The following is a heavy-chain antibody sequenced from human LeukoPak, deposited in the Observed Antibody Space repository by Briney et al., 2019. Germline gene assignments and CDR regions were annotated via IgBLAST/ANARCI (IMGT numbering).Heavy chain of an antibody. CDR3: ARAPEFSSGWLLDC. Sequence: PSETLSLTCTVSGGSISTYYWSWIRQSAGKGLEWIGRIHTSGSTNYNPSLKGRVTMSVDTSKNQFSLKVSSVTAADTGVYYCARAPEFSSGWLLDCWGQGSLVTVSS. CDR1: GGSISTYY. CDR2: IHTSGST. J-gene: IGHJ4*02. D-gene: IGHD6-19*01. V-gene: IGHV4-4*07.